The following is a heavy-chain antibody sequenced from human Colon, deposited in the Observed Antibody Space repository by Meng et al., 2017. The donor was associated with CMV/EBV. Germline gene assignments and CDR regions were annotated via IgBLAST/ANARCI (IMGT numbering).Heavy chain of an antibody. J-gene: IGHJ6*02. Sequence: SETLSLTCTVSGGSISSYYWSWIRQSPGWGLEWIGHIYYTGSTNYNPSLKSRVTISVDTSKNQFSLKLSSVTTADTAMYYCARVGGRYNTLGGMDVWGQGTTFTVSS. V-gene: IGHV4-59*01. CDR1: GGSISSYY. D-gene: IGHD3-16*01. CDR2: IYYTGST. CDR3: ARVGGRYNTLGGMDV.